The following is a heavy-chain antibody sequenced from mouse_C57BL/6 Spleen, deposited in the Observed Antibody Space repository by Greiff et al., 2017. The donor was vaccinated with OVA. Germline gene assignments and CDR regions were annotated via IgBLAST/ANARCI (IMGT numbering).Heavy chain of an antibody. Sequence: VQLQQPGAELVMPGASVKLSCKASGYTFTSYWMHWVKQRPGQGLEWIGEIDPSDSYTNYNQKFKGKSTLTVDKSSSTAYMQLSSLTSEDSAVYYCARSKGNGNFYFDYWGQGTTLTVSS. D-gene: IGHD2-1*01. CDR1: GYTFTSYW. CDR2: IDPSDSYT. V-gene: IGHV1-69*01. J-gene: IGHJ2*01. CDR3: ARSKGNGNFYFDY.